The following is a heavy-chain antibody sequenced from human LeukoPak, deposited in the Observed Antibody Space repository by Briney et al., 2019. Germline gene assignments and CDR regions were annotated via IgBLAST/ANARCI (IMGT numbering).Heavy chain of an antibody. J-gene: IGHJ3*02. CDR2: IYPGDSDT. CDR1: GYSLTSYW. V-gene: IGHV5-51*01. CDR3: ARAYSSGYYGNDAFDI. Sequence: ESLKISCMCSGYSLTSYWIGWVRQMPGKGLEWMGIIYPGDSDTRYSPSFQGQVTISADKSISTAYLQWSSLKASDTAMYYCARAYSSGYYGNDAFDIWGQGTMVTVSS. D-gene: IGHD3-22*01.